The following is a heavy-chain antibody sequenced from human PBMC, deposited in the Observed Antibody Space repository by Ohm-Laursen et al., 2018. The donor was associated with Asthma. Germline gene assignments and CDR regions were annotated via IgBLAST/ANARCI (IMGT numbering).Heavy chain of an antibody. Sequence: APVKVSCKSLGGTLGTSVIGWVRQAPGQGLEWLGGINSVFGTSTYAQKFHDRFTITADESTSTVYMTLSSLTSEDTAVYYCARKAGSCITSNCYSLDFWGQGTLVTVSS. D-gene: IGHD2-15*01. CDR3: ARKAGSCITSNCYSLDF. CDR1: GGTLGTSV. J-gene: IGHJ4*02. V-gene: IGHV1-69*13. CDR2: INSVFGTS.